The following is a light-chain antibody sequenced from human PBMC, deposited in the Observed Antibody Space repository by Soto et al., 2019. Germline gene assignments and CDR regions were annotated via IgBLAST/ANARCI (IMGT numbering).Light chain of an antibody. CDR3: QQYGSSPST. Sequence: EIVLTQSPGTLSLSPGERATLSCRASQSVSSNYLAWYRRTPGQAPRLLIYGASNRATDIPGRFSGSGSGKDFTLTITRLEPEDFAVYYCQQYGSSPSTFGPGTRVEIK. CDR1: QSVSSNY. J-gene: IGKJ1*01. CDR2: GAS. V-gene: IGKV3-20*01.